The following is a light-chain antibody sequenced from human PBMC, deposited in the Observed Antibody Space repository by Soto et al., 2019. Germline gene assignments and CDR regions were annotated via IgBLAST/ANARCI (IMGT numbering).Light chain of an antibody. CDR3: QQYGSSPPT. Sequence: IVLTQSPGTLSLSPGERTTLSCRASQSISRYLAWYQQKPGQGPRLLIYGASSRATGTPDRFSGSGSGTELTLTINRLEPEDFALYYCQQYGSSPPTFGQGTKVEIK. CDR2: GAS. CDR1: QSISRY. V-gene: IGKV3-20*01. J-gene: IGKJ1*01.